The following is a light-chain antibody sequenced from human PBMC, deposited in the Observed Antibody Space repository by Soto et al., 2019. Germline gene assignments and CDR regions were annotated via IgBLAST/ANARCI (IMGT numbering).Light chain of an antibody. CDR2: DAS. CDR1: QSVSTY. CDR3: QQRRSWPPTIA. V-gene: IGKV3-11*01. J-gene: IGKJ5*01. Sequence: EIVLTQSPATLSLSPGERATLSCRASQSVSTYLAWYQQRPGQAPRLLIYDASYRATDIPPRFSGSGSGTDFTLKISTLEREDFAVHYCQQRRSWPPTIACGQGTRMEI.